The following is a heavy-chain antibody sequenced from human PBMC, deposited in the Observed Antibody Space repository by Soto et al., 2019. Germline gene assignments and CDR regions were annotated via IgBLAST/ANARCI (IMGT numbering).Heavy chain of an antibody. CDR1: GGSISSYY. J-gene: IGHJ4*02. CDR3: ARLDSSAWYYFDY. V-gene: IGHV4-59*08. Sequence: QVQLQELGPGLVKPSETLSLTCTVSGGSISSYYWNWIRQPPGKGLEWIGYVYYSGSTNYNPSLKSRVTISVDTSKNQFSLKLTSMTAADTAVYYCARLDSSAWYYFDYWGQGTLVTVSS. D-gene: IGHD6-19*01. CDR2: VYYSGST.